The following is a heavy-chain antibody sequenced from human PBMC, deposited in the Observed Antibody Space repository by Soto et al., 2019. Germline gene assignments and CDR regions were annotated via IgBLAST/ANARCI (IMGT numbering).Heavy chain of an antibody. V-gene: IGHV4-30-4*01. CDR3: ARDRRVLYNWNYVAGVAV. CDR2: IHYSGST. J-gene: IGHJ6*02. Sequence: QVQLQESGPGLVKPSQTLSLTCIVSGRSISRGDYFWRWIRQPPGKGLEWIGYIHYSGSTNYNPSLMGRSTISVDTSINAFSLKLISLPAAGTAVCYWARDRRVLYNWNYVAGVAVWGQGPRVSVSS. D-gene: IGHD1-7*01. CDR1: GRSISRGDYF.